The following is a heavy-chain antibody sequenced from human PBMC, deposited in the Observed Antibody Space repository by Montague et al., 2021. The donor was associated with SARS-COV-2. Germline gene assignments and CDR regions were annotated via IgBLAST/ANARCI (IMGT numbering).Heavy chain of an antibody. D-gene: IGHD3-22*01. J-gene: IGHJ4*01. V-gene: IGHV4-39*01. Sequence: SETLSLTCTVYGASISSSSYYWGWIRQPPGKGLEWIGSIYYSGSNYYNPSLKSRVTISVDTSKNQLSLKLSSVTAADTALYYCARQVGTMLVVVIIKLRYYFDYWGHGTLVTVSS. CDR3: ARQVGTMLVVVIIKLRYYFDY. CDR2: IYYSGSN. CDR1: GASISSSSYY.